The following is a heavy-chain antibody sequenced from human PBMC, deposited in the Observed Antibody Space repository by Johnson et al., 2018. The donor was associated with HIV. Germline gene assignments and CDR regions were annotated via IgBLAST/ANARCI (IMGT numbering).Heavy chain of an antibody. Sequence: EVQLVESGGGLIQPGGSLRLSCAASGFTVSNNYMTWVRQAPGKGLEWVSFIYSGGRTYYTDSVKGRFTISRDTAKNTLYLQMNSLRFEDTAVYYCARDPITPDERGPDAFDVWGQGTVVTVSS. D-gene: IGHD3-10*01. V-gene: IGHV3-53*01. CDR2: IYSGGRT. CDR3: ARDPITPDERGPDAFDV. CDR1: GFTVSNNY. J-gene: IGHJ3*01.